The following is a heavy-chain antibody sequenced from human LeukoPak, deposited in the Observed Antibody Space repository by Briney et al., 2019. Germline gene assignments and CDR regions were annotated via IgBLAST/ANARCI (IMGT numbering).Heavy chain of an antibody. D-gene: IGHD3-16*01. V-gene: IGHV3-23*01. CDR2: ISGSGGNT. CDR1: GFTFSSYA. J-gene: IGHJ5*02. CDR3: AKGGYSYAYVNWLDP. Sequence: PGGSLRLSCAASGFTFSSYAMTWVREAPGKGLGWVSAISGSGGNTYYADSVKGRFTISRDNSKNTLYLQMNSLRAEDTAVYYCAKGGYSYAYVNWLDPWGQGTLVTVSS.